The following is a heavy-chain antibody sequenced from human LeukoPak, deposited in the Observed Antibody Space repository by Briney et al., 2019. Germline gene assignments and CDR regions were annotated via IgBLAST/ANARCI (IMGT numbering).Heavy chain of an antibody. J-gene: IGHJ5*02. D-gene: IGHD3-22*01. V-gene: IGHV4-4*07. Sequence: PSETLSLTCTVSGGSISSYYWSWIRQPAGKGLEWIGRIYTSGSTNYNPSLKSRVTMSVDTSKNQFSLKLSSVTAADTAVYYCARVPGYYDSSGYYPNWFDPWGQGTLVTVSS. CDR2: IYTSGST. CDR1: GGSISSYY. CDR3: ARVPGYYDSSGYYPNWFDP.